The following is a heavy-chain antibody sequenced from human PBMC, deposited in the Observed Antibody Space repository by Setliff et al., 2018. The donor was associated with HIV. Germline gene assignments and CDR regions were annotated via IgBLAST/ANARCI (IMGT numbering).Heavy chain of an antibody. Sequence: ASVKVSCKASGYTFTSYDINWVRQATGQGLEWMGWMNPNSGNTGYAQKFQGRVTLTGNTSISTAYMELSSLRSEDTAVYYCARGRVQDIVVVPAAKGVRRGNWFDPWGQGTQVTVSS. V-gene: IGHV1-8*03. CDR3: ARGRVQDIVVVPAAKGVRRGNWFDP. J-gene: IGHJ5*02. D-gene: IGHD2-2*01. CDR2: MNPNSGNT. CDR1: GYTFTSYD.